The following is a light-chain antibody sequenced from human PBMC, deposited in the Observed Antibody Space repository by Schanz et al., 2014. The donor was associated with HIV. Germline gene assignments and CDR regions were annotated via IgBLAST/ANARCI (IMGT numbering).Light chain of an antibody. CDR2: EVS. Sequence: QSALTQPPSASGSPGQSVTISCSGTSSDVGTYNRVSWYQQHPGKAPKLMIYEVSKRPSGVPDRFSGSKSGTSASLAISGLQSEDEADYYCAGWDDSLNVWVFGGGTKLTVL. CDR3: AGWDDSLNVWV. CDR1: SSDVGTYNR. V-gene: IGLV2-8*01. J-gene: IGLJ3*02.